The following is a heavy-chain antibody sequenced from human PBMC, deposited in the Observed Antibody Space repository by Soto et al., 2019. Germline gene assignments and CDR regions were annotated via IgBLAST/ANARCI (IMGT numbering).Heavy chain of an antibody. D-gene: IGHD1-26*01. CDR2: LNPKSGMT. Sequence: QVQLGQSGAEVKKPGASVKVSCKASGYTFSTYDFNWVRQAPGQGLEWMGWLNPKSGMTGSAQKLQGRVTMTRDSSISTVYMELCSLRSEDTAVYYCARVAGSPDYWGQGTLVTVSS. CDR1: GYTFSTYD. V-gene: IGHV1-8*01. J-gene: IGHJ4*02. CDR3: ARVAGSPDY.